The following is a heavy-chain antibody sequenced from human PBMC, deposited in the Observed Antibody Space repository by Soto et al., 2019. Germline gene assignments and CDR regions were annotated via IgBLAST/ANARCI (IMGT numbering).Heavy chain of an antibody. Sequence: EVRLVESGGGLVQPGGSLKLSCAASGYTFSDSAMHWVRQASGKGLEWVGRIRSKANSYATVYAASVKGRFTISRDDSKNTAYLQMNSLKTEDTAVYYCARLWSEREPNFDYWGQGTLVSVSS. CDR3: ARLWSEREPNFDY. V-gene: IGHV3-73*02. D-gene: IGHD1-26*01. J-gene: IGHJ4*02. CDR1: GYTFSDSA. CDR2: IRSKANSYAT.